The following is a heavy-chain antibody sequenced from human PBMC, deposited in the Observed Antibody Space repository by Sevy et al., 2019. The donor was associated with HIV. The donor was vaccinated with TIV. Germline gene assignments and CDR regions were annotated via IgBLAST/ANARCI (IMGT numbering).Heavy chain of an antibody. D-gene: IGHD3-10*01. J-gene: IGHJ4*02. CDR2: ISSSSSYI. CDR3: ARDRYGSGSYRRGVFDY. V-gene: IGHV3-21*01. CDR1: GFTFSSYS. Sequence: GGSLRLSCAASGFTFSSYSMNWVRQAPGKGLECVSSISSSSSYIYYADSVKGRFTISRDNAKNSLYLQMNSLRAEDTAVYYCARDRYGSGSYRRGVFDYWGQGTLVTVSS.